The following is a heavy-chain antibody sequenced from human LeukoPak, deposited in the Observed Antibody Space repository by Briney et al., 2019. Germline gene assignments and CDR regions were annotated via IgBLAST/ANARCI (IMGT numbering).Heavy chain of an antibody. D-gene: IGHD3-16*01. CDR2: IYSGGST. J-gene: IGHJ4*02. CDR3: ARERSEGLSFDY. CDR1: GFTVSRNY. Sequence: GGSLRLSCAASGFTVSRNYMSWVRQAPGKGLEWVSVIYSGGSTYYADSVKGRFTISRDTSKNTLYLQMNSLRAEDTAVYYCARERSEGLSFDYWGQGTLVTVS. V-gene: IGHV3-53*01.